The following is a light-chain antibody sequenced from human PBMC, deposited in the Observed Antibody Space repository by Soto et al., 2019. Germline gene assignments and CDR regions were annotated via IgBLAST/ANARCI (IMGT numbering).Light chain of an antibody. V-gene: IGKV2D-29*01. J-gene: IGKJ1*01. Sequence: DVVMTQTPLFLSVTPGRPASISCKSSQSLLHSDGKTYLYWYLQKPGQPPQIVIYEASNRFSGMPDRFSGSGSGTDFTLTISRLEPEDFAVYYCQQYGSSGTFGQGTKVDIK. CDR3: QQYGSSGT. CDR1: QSLLHSDGKTY. CDR2: EAS.